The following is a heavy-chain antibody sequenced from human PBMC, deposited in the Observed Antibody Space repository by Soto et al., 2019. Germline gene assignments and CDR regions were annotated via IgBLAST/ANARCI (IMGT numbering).Heavy chain of an antibody. V-gene: IGHV3-53*01. Sequence: VGSLRLSCAASGFTVSSNYMSWVRQAPGKGLEWVSVIYSGGSTYYADSVKGRFTISRDNSKNTLYLQMNSLRAEDTAVYYCARVLYDFWSGYYALDYWGQGTLVTVSS. D-gene: IGHD3-3*01. J-gene: IGHJ4*02. CDR3: ARVLYDFWSGYYALDY. CDR1: GFTVSSNY. CDR2: IYSGGST.